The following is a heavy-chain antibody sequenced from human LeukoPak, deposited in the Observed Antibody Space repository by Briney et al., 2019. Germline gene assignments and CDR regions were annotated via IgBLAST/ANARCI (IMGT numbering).Heavy chain of an antibody. CDR1: GFTFSSYS. CDR3: ARDYWGYSYGYGY. Sequence: GGFLRLSCAASGFTFSSYSMNWVRQAPGKGLEWVSYISSSSSTIYYADSVKGRFTISRDNAKNSLYLQMNSLRAEDTAVYYCARDYWGYSYGYGYWGQGTLVTVSS. V-gene: IGHV3-48*01. D-gene: IGHD5-18*01. J-gene: IGHJ4*02. CDR2: ISSSSSTI.